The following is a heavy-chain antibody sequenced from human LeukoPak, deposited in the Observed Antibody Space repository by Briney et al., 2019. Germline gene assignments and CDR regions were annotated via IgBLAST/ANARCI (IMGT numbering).Heavy chain of an antibody. CDR1: GYTFTSYG. D-gene: IGHD6-13*01. V-gene: IGHV1-18*01. CDR3: AREQLAAAGYYYYGTDV. CDR2: ISAYNGNT. Sequence: GASVKVSCKASGYTFTSYGISWVRQAPGQGLEWMGWISAYNGNTNYAQKLQGRVTMTTDTSTSTAYMELRSLRSDDTAVYYCAREQLAAAGYYYYGTDVWGQGTTVTVSS. J-gene: IGHJ6*02.